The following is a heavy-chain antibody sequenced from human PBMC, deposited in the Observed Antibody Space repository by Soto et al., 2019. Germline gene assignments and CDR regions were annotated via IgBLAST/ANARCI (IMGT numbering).Heavy chain of an antibody. D-gene: IGHD5-18*01. Sequence: QVRLQESGPGLVKPSQTLSLTCTVSGGSISSGGYYWSWIRQHPGKGLEWIGYIYYSGSTYYNPSLKSRVTISVDTSKNQFSLKLSSVTAADTAVYYCARDWGGYSYGMFDPWGQGTLVTVSS. V-gene: IGHV4-31*03. J-gene: IGHJ5*02. CDR3: ARDWGGYSYGMFDP. CDR2: IYYSGST. CDR1: GGSISSGGYY.